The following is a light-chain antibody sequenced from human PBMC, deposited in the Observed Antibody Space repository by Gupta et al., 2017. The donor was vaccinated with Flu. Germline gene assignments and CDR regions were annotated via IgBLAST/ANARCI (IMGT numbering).Light chain of an antibody. Sequence: QSVLTQPPSTSGTPGQRVTFSCSGGNSNIGINFVYWYQQLPGAAPKLIIYKSNQRPSGVPDRFSGSKSGTSASLAISGLRSEDEAEYYCATWDDSLSAVVFGGGTKLTVL. V-gene: IGLV1-47*01. J-gene: IGLJ2*01. CDR2: KSN. CDR3: ATWDDSLSAVV. CDR1: NSNIGINF.